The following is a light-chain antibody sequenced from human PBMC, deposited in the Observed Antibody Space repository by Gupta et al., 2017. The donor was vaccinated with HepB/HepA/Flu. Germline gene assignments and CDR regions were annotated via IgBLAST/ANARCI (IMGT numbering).Light chain of an antibody. J-gene: IGKJ5*01. Sequence: EIVFTQSPGTLCLSPGERATLSCRASQSVSGNSIAWYQHKPGQSPRLLIYSASRGVTGIQDRCSGSGSGTEVTLTISRLEHEDFAVYYCQQVHSSPITVGQGTRLEI. V-gene: IGKV3-20*01. CDR3: QQVHSSPIT. CDR1: QSVSGNS. CDR2: SAS.